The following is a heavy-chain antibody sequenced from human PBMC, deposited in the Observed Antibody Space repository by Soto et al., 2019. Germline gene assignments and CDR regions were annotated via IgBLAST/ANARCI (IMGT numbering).Heavy chain of an antibody. CDR2: IKQDGSEK. D-gene: IGHD6-19*01. Sequence: GGSLRLSCAASGFTFSSYWMHWVRQAAEKGLEGVANIKQDGSEKYYAGSVKGRLTISTDNANNSLYLQMNSLRAEDTAVYYCAHSQLDAVAGTPEGSFDYWGQGTLLTVSS. J-gene: IGHJ4*02. CDR3: AHSQLDAVAGTPEGSFDY. V-gene: IGHV3-7*03. CDR1: GFTFSSYW.